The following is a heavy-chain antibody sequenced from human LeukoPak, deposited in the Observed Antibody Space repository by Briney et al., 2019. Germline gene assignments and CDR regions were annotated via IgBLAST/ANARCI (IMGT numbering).Heavy chain of an antibody. V-gene: IGHV3-30*03. CDR2: ISYDGSNK. Sequence: GGSLRLSCAASGFTFSSYGMHWVRQAPGKGLEWVAVISYDGSNKYYADSVKGRFTISRDNSKNTLYLQMNSLRAEDTAVYYCARDQGRSSWYVWGQGTLVTVSS. CDR3: ARDQGRSSWYV. J-gene: IGHJ1*01. D-gene: IGHD6-13*01. CDR1: GFTFSSYG.